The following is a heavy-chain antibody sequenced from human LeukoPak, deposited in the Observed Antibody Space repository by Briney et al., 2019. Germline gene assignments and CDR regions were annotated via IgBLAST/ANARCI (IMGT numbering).Heavy chain of an antibody. CDR3: ARVVVPAAIRRSAFDY. V-gene: IGHV3-30-3*01. CDR1: GFTFSSYA. Sequence: GGSLRLSCAASGFTFSSYAMHWVRQAPGKGLEWVAVISYDGSNKYYADSVKGRFTISRDNSKNTLYLQMNSLRAEDTAVYYCARVVVPAAIRRSAFDYWSQGTLVTVSS. D-gene: IGHD2-2*01. J-gene: IGHJ4*02. CDR2: ISYDGSNK.